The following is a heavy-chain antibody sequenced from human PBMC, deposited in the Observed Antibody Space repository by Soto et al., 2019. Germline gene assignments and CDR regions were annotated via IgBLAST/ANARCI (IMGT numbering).Heavy chain of an antibody. D-gene: IGHD6-19*01. V-gene: IGHV4-30-2*01. Sequence: PSETLSLTCAVSGGSISSGGYSWSWIRQPPGKGLEWIGYIYHSVSTYYNPSLKSRVTISVDRSKNQFSLKLSSVTAADTAVYYCARARGGIVVYWGQGTLVTVSS. CDR3: ARARGGIVVY. J-gene: IGHJ4*02. CDR2: IYHSVST. CDR1: GGSISSGGYS.